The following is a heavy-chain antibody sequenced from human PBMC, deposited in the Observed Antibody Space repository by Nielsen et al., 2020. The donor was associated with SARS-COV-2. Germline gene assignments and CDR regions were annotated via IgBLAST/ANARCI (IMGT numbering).Heavy chain of an antibody. D-gene: IGHD6-13*01. V-gene: IGHV4-39*01. Sequence: SETLSLTCSVSGGSIRSSNYYWGWIRQPPGKGPEWIGSIYYGGSTYYNPSLKNRVTISLDTSKTQFSLKLRFVTAADTAVYYCAINLAAAVPGIYDFWGQGILVTVSS. J-gene: IGHJ4*02. CDR2: IYYGGST. CDR3: AINLAAAVPGIYDF. CDR1: GGSIRSSNYY.